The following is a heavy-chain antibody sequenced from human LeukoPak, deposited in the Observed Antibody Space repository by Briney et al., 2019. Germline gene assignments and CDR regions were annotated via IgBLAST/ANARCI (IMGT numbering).Heavy chain of an antibody. J-gene: IGHJ4*02. D-gene: IGHD3-10*01. Sequence: GGSLRLSCAASGFTFSSYSMNWVRQAPGKGLEWVANIKQDGSEKYYVDSVKGRFTISRDNAKNSLYLQMNSLRAEDTAVYYCAIHGSSGDYWGQGTLVTVSS. CDR3: AIHGSSGDY. CDR1: GFTFSSYS. V-gene: IGHV3-7*01. CDR2: IKQDGSEK.